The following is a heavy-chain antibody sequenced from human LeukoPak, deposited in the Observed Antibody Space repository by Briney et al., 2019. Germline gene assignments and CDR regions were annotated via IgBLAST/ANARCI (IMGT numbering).Heavy chain of an antibody. Sequence: SVQVSCQASGVTFSSYAISWVRQAPGQGLEWMGRIIPILVIANSAQKFQGRVTITADKSQSTAYMELSSLRSEDTAVYYCARDSGYYGSGSYRFGMDVWGQGTTVTVSS. CDR2: IIPILVIA. V-gene: IGHV1-69*04. D-gene: IGHD3-10*01. J-gene: IGHJ6*02. CDR1: GVTFSSYA. CDR3: ARDSGYYGSGSYRFGMDV.